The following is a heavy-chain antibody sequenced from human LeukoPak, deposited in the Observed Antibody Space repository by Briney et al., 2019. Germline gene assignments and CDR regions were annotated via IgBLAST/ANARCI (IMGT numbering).Heavy chain of an antibody. V-gene: IGHV4-31*03. Sequence: SETLSLTCTVSGGSISSGGYYWSWIRQHPGKGLEWIGYIYYSGSTYYNPSLKSRVTISVDTSENQFSRKLSSVTAADTAVYYCARGPYYDSSGYGDYWGQGTLVTVSS. CDR2: IYYSGST. J-gene: IGHJ4*02. CDR1: GGSISSGGYY. D-gene: IGHD3-22*01. CDR3: ARGPYYDSSGYGDY.